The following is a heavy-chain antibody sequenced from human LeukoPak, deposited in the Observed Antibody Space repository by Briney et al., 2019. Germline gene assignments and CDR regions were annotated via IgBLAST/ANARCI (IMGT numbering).Heavy chain of an antibody. CDR3: ARAPLRVEMATIRGSYFDY. D-gene: IGHD5-24*01. J-gene: IGHJ4*02. V-gene: IGHV4-61*05. Sequence: SETLSLTCTVSGGSISSSSYYWGWIRQPPGKGLEWIGYIYYSGSTNYNPSLKSRVTISVDTSKNQFSLKLSSVTAADTAVYYCARAPLRVEMATIRGSYFDYWGQETLVTVSS. CDR2: IYYSGST. CDR1: GGSISSSSYY.